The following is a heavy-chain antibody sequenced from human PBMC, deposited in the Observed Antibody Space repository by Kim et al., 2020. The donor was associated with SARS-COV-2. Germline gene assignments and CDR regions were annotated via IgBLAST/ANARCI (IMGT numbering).Heavy chain of an antibody. V-gene: IGHV1-18*01. CDR1: GYTFTSYG. J-gene: IGHJ6*02. Sequence: ASVKVSCKASGYTFTSYGISWVRQAPGQGLEWMGWISAYNGNTNYAQKLQGRVTMTTDTSTSTAYMELRSLRSDDTAVYYCARGGGDPRLRHNYYYYYGMDVWGQGTTVTVSS. CDR2: ISAYNGNT. D-gene: IGHD2-21*02. CDR3: ARGGGDPRLRHNYYYYYGMDV.